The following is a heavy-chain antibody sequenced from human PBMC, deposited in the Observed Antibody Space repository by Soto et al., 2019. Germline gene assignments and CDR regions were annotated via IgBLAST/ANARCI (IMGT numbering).Heavy chain of an antibody. CDR1: GGSISSGGYY. CDR3: AREGEATVVMWDWYFDL. V-gene: IGHV4-31*03. Sequence: QVQLQESGPGLVKPSQTLSLTCTVSGGSISSGGYYWSWIRQHPGKGLEWIGYIYYSGSTYYNPSLKSRVTISVDTSKNQFSLKLGSVTAADTAVYYCAREGEATVVMWDWYFDLWGRGTLVTVSS. J-gene: IGHJ2*01. D-gene: IGHD4-17*01. CDR2: IYYSGST.